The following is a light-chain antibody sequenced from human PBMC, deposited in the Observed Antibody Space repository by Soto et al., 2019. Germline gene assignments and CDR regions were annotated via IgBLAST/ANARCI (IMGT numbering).Light chain of an antibody. V-gene: IGKV1-39*01. Sequence: DIQLTQSPSSLSASVGDRVTITCRVSQGISSYLNWYQHKPGKAXKLLIYAASSLQSGVPSRFSGSGAATDFSLTISSLQPEDFSDYYCQQSYSTPPITFGQGTRREIK. J-gene: IGKJ5*01. CDR2: AAS. CDR1: QGISSY. CDR3: QQSYSTPPIT.